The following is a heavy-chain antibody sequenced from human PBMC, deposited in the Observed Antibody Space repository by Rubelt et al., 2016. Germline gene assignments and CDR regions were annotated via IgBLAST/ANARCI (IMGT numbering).Heavy chain of an antibody. CDR3: ARRGYYGSGSYYDY. J-gene: IGHJ4*02. Sequence: QLQLQESGPGLVKPSETLSLTCTVSGGSISSSSYYWGWIRQPPGKGLEWIGSIYYSGSTYYNPSLKSRVTISVDTSKNQFSLKLSSVTAADTAVYYCARRGYYGSGSYYDYWGQGTLVTVSS. CDR1: GGSISSSSYY. CDR2: IYYSGST. D-gene: IGHD3-10*01. V-gene: IGHV4-39*01.